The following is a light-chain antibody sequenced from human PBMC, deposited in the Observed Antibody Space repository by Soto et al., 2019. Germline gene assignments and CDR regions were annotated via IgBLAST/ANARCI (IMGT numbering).Light chain of an antibody. Sequence: QSALTQPASVSGSPGQSITISCTGTSSDVGTYNYVSWYQQLPGKTPKLMIFEVTYRPSGSSTRFSVSYSGHRSSLPISGLQAEDEADYYCASYTSDTSLYVFGTGTKVTVL. CDR1: SSDVGTYNY. J-gene: IGLJ1*01. CDR3: ASYTSDTSLYV. CDR2: EVT. V-gene: IGLV2-14*01.